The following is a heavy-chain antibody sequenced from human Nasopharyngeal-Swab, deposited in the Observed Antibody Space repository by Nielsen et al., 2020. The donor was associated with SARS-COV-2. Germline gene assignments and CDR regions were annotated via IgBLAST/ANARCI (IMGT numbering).Heavy chain of an antibody. CDR3: ARTSPVYGDYDAFDI. CDR2: ISSSSSYI. J-gene: IGHJ3*02. D-gene: IGHD4-17*01. V-gene: IGHV3-21*01. Sequence: WIRQPPGKGLEWVSSISSSSSYIYYADSVKGRFTISRDNAKNSLYLQMNSLRAEDTAVYYCARTSPVYGDYDAFDIWGQGTMVTVSS.